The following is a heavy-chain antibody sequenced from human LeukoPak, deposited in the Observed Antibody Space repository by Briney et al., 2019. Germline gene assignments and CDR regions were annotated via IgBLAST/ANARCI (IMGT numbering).Heavy chain of an antibody. Sequence: ASVKVSCKTSGYTFTGYYMHWVRQATGQGLEWMGWMNPNSGNAGYAQKFQGRVTMTRNTSISTAYMELSSLRSEDTAVYYCARDMVRGNDYWGQGTLVTVSS. CDR2: MNPNSGNA. D-gene: IGHD3-10*01. V-gene: IGHV1-8*02. CDR1: GYTFTGYY. CDR3: ARDMVRGNDY. J-gene: IGHJ4*02.